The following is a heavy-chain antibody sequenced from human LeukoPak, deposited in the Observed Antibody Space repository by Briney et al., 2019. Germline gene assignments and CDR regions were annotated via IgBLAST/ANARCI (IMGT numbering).Heavy chain of an antibody. CDR3: VRGNWNYGSRS. CDR1: GGSFSGYC. Sequence: PSETLSLTCADYGGSFSGYCWIWIRRPPGKGLEWIGEINHIGRTNYNPSLKSRITMSVDKSKNQFSLKLTSMTAADTAIYYCVRGNWNYGSRSWGQGTLVTVSS. V-gene: IGHV4-34*01. D-gene: IGHD1-7*01. CDR2: INHIGRT. J-gene: IGHJ4*02.